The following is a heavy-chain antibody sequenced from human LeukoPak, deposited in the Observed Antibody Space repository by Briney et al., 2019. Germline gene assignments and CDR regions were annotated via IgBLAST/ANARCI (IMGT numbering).Heavy chain of an antibody. CDR1: GFTFSSYA. J-gene: IGHJ4*02. Sequence: GGSMRLSCAASGFTFSSYAMSWVRQAPGKGLEWVSAISGSGGSTYYADSVKGRFTISRDNSKNTLYLQMNSLRAEDTAVYYCAKGGLFWYSSSWYYFDYWGQGTLVTVSS. CDR3: AKGGLFWYSSSWYYFDY. D-gene: IGHD6-13*01. CDR2: ISGSGGST. V-gene: IGHV3-23*01.